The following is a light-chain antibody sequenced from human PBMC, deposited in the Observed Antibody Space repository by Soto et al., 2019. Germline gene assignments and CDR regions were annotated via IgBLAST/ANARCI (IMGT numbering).Light chain of an antibody. CDR2: DAS. V-gene: IGKV3-11*01. J-gene: IGKJ1*01. Sequence: EIVLTQSPATLFLSPGERATLSCRASQSVSYFLNWYQQKPGQPPRLLIYDASNRAAAIPARFSGSGSGTDFTLTIDSLEPEDFAVYYCQERSDWPWTFGQGTKVEIK. CDR3: QERSDWPWT. CDR1: QSVSYF.